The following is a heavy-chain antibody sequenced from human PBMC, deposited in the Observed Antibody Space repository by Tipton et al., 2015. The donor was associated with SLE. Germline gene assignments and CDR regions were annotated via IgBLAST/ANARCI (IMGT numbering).Heavy chain of an antibody. J-gene: IGHJ5*02. CDR3: ARDKGIAVGRFDP. Sequence: TLSLTCAVYGGSFSGYYWSWIRQPPGKGLEWIGEINHSGSTNYNPSPKSRVTISVDTSKNQFSLKLSSVTAADTAVYYCARDKGIAVGRFDPWGQGTLVTVSS. CDR1: GGSFSGYY. CDR2: INHSGST. D-gene: IGHD6-19*01. V-gene: IGHV4-34*01.